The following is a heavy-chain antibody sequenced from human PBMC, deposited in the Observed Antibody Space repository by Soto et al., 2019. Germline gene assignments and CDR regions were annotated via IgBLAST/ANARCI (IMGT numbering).Heavy chain of an antibody. Sequence: GGSLRLSCEGSGFNFRNFNMIWVRQAPGKGLEWVSSVSGSSSYIYYADSVKGRFTVSRDNANNLVFLQMNGLRPEDTAMYYCARDLRGHYGPWGQGTMVTVSS. D-gene: IGHD4-17*01. V-gene: IGHV3-21*06. J-gene: IGHJ3*01. CDR1: GFNFRNFN. CDR3: ARDLRGHYGP. CDR2: VSGSSSYI.